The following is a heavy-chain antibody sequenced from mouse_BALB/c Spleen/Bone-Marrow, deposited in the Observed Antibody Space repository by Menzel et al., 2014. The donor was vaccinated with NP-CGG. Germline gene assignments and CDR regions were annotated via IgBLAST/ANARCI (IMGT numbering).Heavy chain of an antibody. V-gene: IGHV1S22*01. Sequence: LQQSGSELVRPGASVKLSCKASGYKFTNYWMHWVKQRPGQGLEWIGNIYPGSGSTNYAEMFKSKATLTVDTSTSTAYMQQSSLTSEDSAVYYCASGYYDYSIYYAMDYWGQGTSGTVSS. CDR3: ASGYYDYSIYYAMDY. CDR1: GYKFTNYW. J-gene: IGHJ4*01. CDR2: IYPGSGST. D-gene: IGHD2-4*01.